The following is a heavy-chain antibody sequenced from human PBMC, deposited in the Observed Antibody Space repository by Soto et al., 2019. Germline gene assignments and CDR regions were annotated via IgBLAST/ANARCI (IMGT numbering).Heavy chain of an antibody. V-gene: IGHV4-4*07. Sequence: ETLSLTCTVSGGSINSYYWSWIRQPAGKGLEWIGRIYTSGSTNYNPSLKSRVTMSVDTSKNRFSLKLSSVTAADTAVYYCARGIYSKVGATIWFDPWGQGTLVTVSS. J-gene: IGHJ5*02. CDR1: GGSINSYY. CDR2: IYTSGST. CDR3: ARGIYSKVGATIWFDP. D-gene: IGHD1-26*01.